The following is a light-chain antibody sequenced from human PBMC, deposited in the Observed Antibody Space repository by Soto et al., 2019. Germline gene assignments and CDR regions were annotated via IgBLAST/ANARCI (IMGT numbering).Light chain of an antibody. CDR1: QSVSSY. Sequence: ETVLTQSPSTLSLSPGERATLSCRASQSVSSYLAWSQQKPGQAPRLLIYDTSSSATGIPARFSGSGSGTDFTLTISSLEPEDFAVYFCQQRDKWAAWTFGQGTKVEIK. CDR3: QQRDKWAAWT. CDR2: DTS. J-gene: IGKJ1*01. V-gene: IGKV3-11*01.